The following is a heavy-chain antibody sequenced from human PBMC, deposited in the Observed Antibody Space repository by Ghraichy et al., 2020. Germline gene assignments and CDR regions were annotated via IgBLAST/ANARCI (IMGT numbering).Heavy chain of an antibody. J-gene: IGHJ4*02. D-gene: IGHD1-26*01. CDR1: GGSFSGYY. V-gene: IGHV4-34*01. CDR2: INHSGST. Sequence: SETLSLTCAVYGGSFSGYYWSWIRQPPGKGLEWIGEINHSGSTNYNPSLKSRVTISVDTSKNQFSLKLSSVTAADTAVYYCARGVGSGSYQFDYWGQGTLVTVSS. CDR3: ARGVGSGSYQFDY.